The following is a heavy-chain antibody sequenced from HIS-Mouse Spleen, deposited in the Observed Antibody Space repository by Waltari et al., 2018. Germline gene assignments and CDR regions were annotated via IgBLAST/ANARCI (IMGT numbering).Heavy chain of an antibody. CDR1: GFTFSSYD. J-gene: IGHJ4*02. CDR3: ARGYSNYVPYFDY. Sequence: EVQLVESGGGLVQPGGSLRLSCAASGFTFSSYDMHWVRQATGKGLEWVSAIGTAGDTYYTGSVKGRFTISRENAKTSLYLQMNSLRAGDTAVYYCARGYSNYVPYFDYWGQGTLVTVSS. V-gene: IGHV3-13*01. D-gene: IGHD4-4*01. CDR2: IGTAGDT.